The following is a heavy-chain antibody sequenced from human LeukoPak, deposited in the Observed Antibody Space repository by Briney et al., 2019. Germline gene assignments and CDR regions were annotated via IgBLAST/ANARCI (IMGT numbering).Heavy chain of an antibody. CDR3: AKDSVHATRYDYGDY. CDR1: GFTFSNAW. Sequence: GGSLRLSCAASGFTFSNAWMTWVRQAPGKGLEWVSAISGSGSTTYYADSVKGRFTISRDNSKNTLYLQMNSLRAEDTAVYYCAKDSVHATRYDYGDYWGQGTLVTVSS. CDR2: ISGSGSTT. D-gene: IGHD5-12*01. J-gene: IGHJ4*02. V-gene: IGHV3-23*01.